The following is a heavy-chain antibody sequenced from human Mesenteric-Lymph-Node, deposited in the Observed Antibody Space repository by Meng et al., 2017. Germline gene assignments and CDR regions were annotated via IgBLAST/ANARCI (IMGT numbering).Heavy chain of an antibody. J-gene: IGHJ5*02. V-gene: IGHV4-59*01. CDR1: GDSISGYH. CDR3: ARVALNCGSEPGCNWFDP. D-gene: IGHD2-21*01. Sequence: AELQESGPGLVKPSETLPLTCTFSGDSISGYHWSWIRQPPGRGLEWIVYISHSGSTEYNASLKSRVTISVDTSKNHFSLSLNSVTAADTAVYYCARVALNCGSEPGCNWFDPWGQGTLVTVSS. CDR2: ISHSGST.